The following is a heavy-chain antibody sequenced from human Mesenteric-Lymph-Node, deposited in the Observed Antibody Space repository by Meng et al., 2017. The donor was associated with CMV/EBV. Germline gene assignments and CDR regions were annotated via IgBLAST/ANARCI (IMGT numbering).Heavy chain of an antibody. CDR2: ISSSGFTI. Sequence: GESLKISCAASGFTFSSYEMSWLRQAPGKGLEWVSKISSSGFTIYYADSVKDRFTISRDNAKNSLYLQMNSLRAEDTAVYYCARNFDIWGQGTMVTVSS. J-gene: IGHJ3*02. CDR1: GFTFSSYE. V-gene: IGHV3-48*03. CDR3: ARNFDI.